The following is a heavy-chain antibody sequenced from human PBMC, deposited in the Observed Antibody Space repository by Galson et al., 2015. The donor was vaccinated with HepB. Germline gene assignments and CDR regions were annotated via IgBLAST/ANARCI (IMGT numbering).Heavy chain of an antibody. J-gene: IGHJ3*01. CDR1: GFTFSSYW. D-gene: IGHD3-22*01. Sequence: SLRLSCAASGFTFSSYWMHWVRQAPGKGLVWVSRINSDGSTTSYADSVKGRFTISRDNAKNTLFLQMNSLGAEDTAVYYCARVGFHYDSSGYYYERAFDFWGQGTMVTVSS. V-gene: IGHV3-74*01. CDR3: ARVGFHYDSSGYYYERAFDF. CDR2: INSDGSTT.